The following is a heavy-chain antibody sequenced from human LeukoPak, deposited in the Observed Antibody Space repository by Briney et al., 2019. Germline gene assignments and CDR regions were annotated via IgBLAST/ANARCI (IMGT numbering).Heavy chain of an antibody. Sequence: GSLRLSCAASGFTFSTYAMTWVRQAPGKGLEWVSLISDSGAKTYYADSVKGRFTISRDNSKNTLSLQMNSLRAEDTAVYYCAKDVRVGGGGMDVWGQGTPVTVSS. CDR1: GFTFSTYA. CDR3: AKDVRVGGGGMDV. CDR2: ISDSGAKT. J-gene: IGHJ6*02. D-gene: IGHD1-26*01. V-gene: IGHV3-23*01.